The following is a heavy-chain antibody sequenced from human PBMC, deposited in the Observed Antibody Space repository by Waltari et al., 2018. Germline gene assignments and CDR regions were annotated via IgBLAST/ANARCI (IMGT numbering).Heavy chain of an antibody. CDR3: ARHGVDSGNFLAYFDN. CDR2: IGGSGTHI. Sequence: QVQVVESGGGLVEPEGSLRLSCAASGFTFSDYYMTWIRQAPGKGLEWISYIGGSGTHINYADSVKGRFTISRDNAENLLYLQMNSLRVEDTAIYYCARHGVDSGNFLAYFDNWGQGTLVTVSS. J-gene: IGHJ4*02. D-gene: IGHD4-4*01. CDR1: GFTFSDYY. V-gene: IGHV3-11*01.